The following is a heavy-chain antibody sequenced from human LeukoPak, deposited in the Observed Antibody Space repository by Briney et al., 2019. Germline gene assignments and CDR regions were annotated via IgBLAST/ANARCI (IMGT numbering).Heavy chain of an antibody. J-gene: IGHJ6*03. Sequence: SVKVSCKASGGTFSYYAITWVRQAPGQGLEWMGGIIPIFGTTNYAQKFQGRVTMTEDTSTDTAYMELSSLRSEDTAVYYCATALVRGVITPRADYYYMDVWGKGTTVTISS. CDR2: IIPIFGTT. D-gene: IGHD3-10*01. CDR1: GGTFSYYA. CDR3: ATALVRGVITPRADYYYMDV. V-gene: IGHV1-69*06.